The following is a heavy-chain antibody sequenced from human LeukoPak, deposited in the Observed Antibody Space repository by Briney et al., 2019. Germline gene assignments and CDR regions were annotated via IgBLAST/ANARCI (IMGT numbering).Heavy chain of an antibody. CDR2: INHSGST. CDR3: ARGSTIFGVVS. D-gene: IGHD3-3*01. J-gene: IGHJ5*02. V-gene: IGHV4-34*01. Sequence: PSETLSLTCAVYGGSFSGYYWSWIRQPPGKGLEWIGEINHSGSTNYNPSLESRVTISVDTSKNQFSLKLSSVTAADTAVYYCARGSTIFGVVSWGQGTLVTVSS. CDR1: GGSFSGYY.